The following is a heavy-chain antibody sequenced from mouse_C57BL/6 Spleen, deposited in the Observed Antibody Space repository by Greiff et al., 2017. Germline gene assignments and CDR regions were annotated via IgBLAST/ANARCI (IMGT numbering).Heavy chain of an antibody. CDR3: ARHEEDDGYYTAFDY. J-gene: IGHJ2*01. CDR2: FYPGSGSI. V-gene: IGHV1-62-2*01. CDR1: GYTFTEYT. D-gene: IGHD2-3*01. Sequence: LMESGAELVKPGASVKLSCKASGYTFTEYTIHWVKQRSGQGLEWIGWFYPGSGSIKYNEKFKDKATLTADKSSSTVYMELSRLTSEDSAVYFCARHEEDDGYYTAFDYWGQGTTLTVSS.